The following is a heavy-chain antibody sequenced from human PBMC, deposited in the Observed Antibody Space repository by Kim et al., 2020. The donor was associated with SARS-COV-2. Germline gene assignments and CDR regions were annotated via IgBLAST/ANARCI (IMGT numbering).Heavy chain of an antibody. D-gene: IGHD2-2*01. CDR3: ARGRSRDKWPFDY. CDR1: GFTFSSYW. J-gene: IGHJ4*02. V-gene: IGHV3-7*01. CDR2: IKQDGSEK. Sequence: GGSLRLSCAASGFTFSSYWMSWVRQAPGKGLEWVANIKQDGSEKYYVDSVKGRFTISRDNAKNSLYLQMNSLRAEDTAVYYCARGRSRDKWPFDYWGQGTLVTVSS.